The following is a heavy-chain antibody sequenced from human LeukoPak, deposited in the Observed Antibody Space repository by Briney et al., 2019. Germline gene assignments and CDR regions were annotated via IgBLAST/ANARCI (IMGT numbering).Heavy chain of an antibody. Sequence: PGGSLRLSCAASGFTFSSYEMNWVRQAPGKGLEWVSYISSSGSTIYYADSVKGRFTISRDNSKNTLYLQMNSLRAEDTAVYYCAKSAADPYYYYGMDVWGKGTTVTVSS. CDR3: AKSAADPYYYYGMDV. CDR1: GFTFSSYE. CDR2: ISSSGSTI. D-gene: IGHD6-13*01. V-gene: IGHV3-48*03. J-gene: IGHJ6*04.